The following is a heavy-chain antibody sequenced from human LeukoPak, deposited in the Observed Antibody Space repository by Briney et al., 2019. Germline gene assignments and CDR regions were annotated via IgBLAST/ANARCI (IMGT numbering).Heavy chain of an antibody. J-gene: IGHJ4*02. CDR3: ARDGPLTRGSYYFDY. CDR1: GFTFSSYA. D-gene: IGHD1-1*01. CDR2: ISYDGSNK. Sequence: GGSLRLSCAASGFTFSSYAMHWVRQAPGKGLEWVAVISYDGSNKYYADSVKGRFTISRDNSKNTLYLQMNSLRAEDTAVYYCARDGPLTRGSYYFDYWGQGTLVTVSS. V-gene: IGHV3-30-3*01.